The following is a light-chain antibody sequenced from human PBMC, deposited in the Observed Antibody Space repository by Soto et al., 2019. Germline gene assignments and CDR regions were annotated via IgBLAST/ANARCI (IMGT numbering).Light chain of an antibody. J-gene: IGLJ3*02. CDR1: SSNIGSNT. CDR3: AAWDDSLSGVV. V-gene: IGLV1-44*01. CDR2: SSN. Sequence: QAVVTQPPSASGTPGQRVTISCSGSSSNIGSNTVHWYQQLPGTAPKLLIYSSNQRPSGVPDRFSASESGTSASQAISGLQSEDEADYHCAAWDDSLSGVVFGGGTQLTVL.